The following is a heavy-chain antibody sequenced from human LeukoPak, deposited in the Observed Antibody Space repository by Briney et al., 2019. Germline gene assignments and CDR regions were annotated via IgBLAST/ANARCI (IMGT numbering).Heavy chain of an antibody. J-gene: IGHJ4*02. CDR1: GFSLSTSGVG. D-gene: IGHD6-13*01. V-gene: IGHV2-5*02. CDR2: IYWDDDK. CDR3: AHSKGQQLVRGYYFDY. Sequence: SGPTLVKPTQTLTLTCTFSGFSLSTSGVGVGWIRQPPGKALEWLALIYWDDDKRYSPSLKSRLTITKDTSKNQVVLTMTNMDPVDTATYYCAHSKGQQLVRGYYFDYWGQGTLVTVSS.